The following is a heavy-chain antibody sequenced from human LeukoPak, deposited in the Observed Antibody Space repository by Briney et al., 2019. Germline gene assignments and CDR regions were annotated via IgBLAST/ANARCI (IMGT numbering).Heavy chain of an antibody. Sequence: PGRSLRLSCAASGFTSTSYGMHWVRQAPGKGLEWVAVIWSDGSKTYYVDSVKGRFTISRDNSKNTLYLQMNSLRAEDTAVYYCAKVGPPDSSGYYYYFDYWGQGTLVTVSS. CDR3: AKVGPPDSSGYYYYFDY. D-gene: IGHD3-22*01. CDR2: IWSDGSKT. J-gene: IGHJ4*02. V-gene: IGHV3-33*06. CDR1: GFTSTSYG.